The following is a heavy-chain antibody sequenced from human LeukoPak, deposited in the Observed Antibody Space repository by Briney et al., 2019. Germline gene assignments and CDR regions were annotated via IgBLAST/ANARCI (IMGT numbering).Heavy chain of an antibody. CDR3: ARWLWFGDYFDY. J-gene: IGHJ4*02. CDR1: GFTFSTYW. CDR2: IKEDGSEK. Sequence: GGFLRLSCAASGFTFSTYWMSWVRQAPGKGLEWVANIKEDGSEKYYVDSVKGRFTISRDNAKNSLYLQMNSLRAEATAVYYCARWLWFGDYFDYWGQGTLVTVSS. D-gene: IGHD3-10*01. V-gene: IGHV3-7*01.